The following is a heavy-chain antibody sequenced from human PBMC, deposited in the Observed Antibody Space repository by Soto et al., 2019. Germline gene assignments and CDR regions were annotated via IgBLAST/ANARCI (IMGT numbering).Heavy chain of an antibody. V-gene: IGHV4-30-2*01. CDR1: GGSISSCGYS. CDR2: IYASGST. Sequence: PSETLSLTCAVSGGSISSCGYSWSWIRQPPVRGLEWIGYIYASGSTYYNPSLSSRVTISIDRSKNQFSLMLAPVTAADTAVYFCARDVGHSHYIYFNPWGQGTLVTVSS. CDR3: ARDVGHSHYIYFNP. D-gene: IGHD4-4*01. J-gene: IGHJ5*02.